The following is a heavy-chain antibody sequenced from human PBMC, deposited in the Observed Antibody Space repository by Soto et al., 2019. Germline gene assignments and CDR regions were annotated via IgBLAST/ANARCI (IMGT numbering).Heavy chain of an antibody. D-gene: IGHD6-25*01. CDR1: KVTFNNYA. Sequence: QVQLVESGGGVVQPGRSLRLSCAASKVTFNNYAMYWVRQAPGKGLEWVAVISFDGTNEYYADAVKGRFTISRDNSKNTLYLENNSLRGEDTAVYYWSRSMLQFSSALDYWGQGTLVTVSA. CDR3: SRSMLQFSSALDY. J-gene: IGHJ4*02. V-gene: IGHV3-30-3*01. CDR2: ISFDGTNE.